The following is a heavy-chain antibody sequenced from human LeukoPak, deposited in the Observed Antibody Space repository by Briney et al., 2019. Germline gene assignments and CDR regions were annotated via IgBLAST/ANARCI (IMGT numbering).Heavy chain of an antibody. CDR1: GYTFTSYG. D-gene: IGHD1-26*01. Sequence: ASVKVSCKASGYTFTSYGISWVRQAPGQGLEWMGWISAYNGNTNYAQKLQGRVTMTRDMSTSTVYMELSSLRSEDTAVYYCAGDSGSCPFDIWGQGTMVTVSS. J-gene: IGHJ3*02. CDR3: AGDSGSCPFDI. CDR2: ISAYNGNT. V-gene: IGHV1-18*01.